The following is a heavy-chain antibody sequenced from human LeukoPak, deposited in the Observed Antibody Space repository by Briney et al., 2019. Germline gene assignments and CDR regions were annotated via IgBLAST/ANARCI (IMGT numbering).Heavy chain of an antibody. CDR2: IYYTGNT. Sequence: SETLSLTCSVSGDSITGYYWGWIRQPPGKGLEWIGNIYYTGNTYYNPSLKSRVTISVDTSKNQFSLKLSSVTAADTAVYYCARLGDPLDYWGQGTLVTVSS. CDR3: ARLGDPLDY. V-gene: IGHV4-39*01. J-gene: IGHJ4*02. CDR1: GDSITGYY. D-gene: IGHD5-24*01.